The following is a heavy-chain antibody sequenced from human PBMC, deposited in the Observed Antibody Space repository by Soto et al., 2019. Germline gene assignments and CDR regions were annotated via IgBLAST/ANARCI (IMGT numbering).Heavy chain of an antibody. D-gene: IGHD3-10*01. CDR2: IYYSGST. J-gene: IGHJ6*02. CDR1: GGSISSGGYY. CDR3: ARDRGSGSYYPREYGMDV. V-gene: IGHV4-31*03. Sequence: PSETLSLTCTVSGGSISSGGYYWSWIRQHPGKGLEWIGYIYYSGSTYYNPSLKSRVTISVDTSKNQFSLKLSSVTAADTAVYYCARDRGSGSYYPREYGMDVWGQGTTVTVSS.